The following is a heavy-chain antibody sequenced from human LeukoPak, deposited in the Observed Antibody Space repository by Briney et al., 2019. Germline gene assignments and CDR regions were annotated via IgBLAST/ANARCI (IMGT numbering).Heavy chain of an antibody. CDR1: GYSFTSYW. CDR3: ARTSGAWKDYFDY. D-gene: IGHD1-1*01. J-gene: IGHJ4*02. Sequence: KYGESLKISCKGSGYSFTSYWIGWVRQMPGKGLGWMGIIYPGDSDTRYSPSFQGQVTISADKSISTAYLQWSSLKASDTAMYYCARTSGAWKDYFDYWGQGTLDTVSS. CDR2: IYPGDSDT. V-gene: IGHV5-51*01.